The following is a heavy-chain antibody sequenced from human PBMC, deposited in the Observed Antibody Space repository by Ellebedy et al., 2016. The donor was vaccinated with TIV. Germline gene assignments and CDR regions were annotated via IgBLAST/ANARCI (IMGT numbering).Heavy chain of an antibody. J-gene: IGHJ3*02. CDR1: GGSISSYY. Sequence: MPGGSLRLSCTVSGGSISSYYWSWIRQPPGKGLEWIGYIYYSGSTNYNPSLNSRVTISVDTSKNQFSLKLSSVTAADTAVYYCATLTRPSVLLWFEGAFDIWGQGTMVTVSS. D-gene: IGHD3-10*01. CDR2: IYYSGST. CDR3: ATLTRPSVLLWFEGAFDI. V-gene: IGHV4-59*08.